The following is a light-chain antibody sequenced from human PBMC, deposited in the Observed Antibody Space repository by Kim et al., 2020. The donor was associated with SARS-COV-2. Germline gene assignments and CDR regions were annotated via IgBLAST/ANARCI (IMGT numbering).Light chain of an antibody. J-gene: IGLJ1*01. V-gene: IGLV2-14*03. Sequence: QSALTQPASVSGSPGQSITISCTGTSSEVGGYNYVSWYQQYPGKAPKLMLYDVTKRPSGVSNRFSGSKSGNTASLTISGLQAEDEADYYCSSYRSSGYVFGTGTKVTVL. CDR2: DVT. CDR3: SSYRSSGYV. CDR1: SSEVGGYNY.